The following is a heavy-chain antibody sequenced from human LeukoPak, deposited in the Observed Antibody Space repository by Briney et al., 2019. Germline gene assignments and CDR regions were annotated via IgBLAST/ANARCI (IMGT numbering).Heavy chain of an antibody. CDR2: INPNSGGT. CDR1: GYTFTGYY. V-gene: IGHV1-2*02. CDR3: AIVYCSSTSCYGGVNWFDP. J-gene: IGHJ5*02. D-gene: IGHD2-2*01. Sequence: ASVKVSCKASGYTFTGYYMHWVRQAPGQGLEWMGWINPNSGGTNCAQKFQGRGTMTRDTSISTAYMVLSRLRSYDTAVYYCAIVYCSSTSCYGGVNWFDPWGQGTLVTVSS.